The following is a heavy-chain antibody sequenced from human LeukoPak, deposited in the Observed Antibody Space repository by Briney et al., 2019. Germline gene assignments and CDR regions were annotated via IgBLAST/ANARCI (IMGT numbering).Heavy chain of an antibody. Sequence: ASVKVSCKASGYTFTSYDINWVRPATGQGLGWMGWMNPNSGNTGYAQKFQGRVTMTRNTSISTAYMELSSLRSEDTAVYYCARGPYYYDSSGYYYDDLWGQGTLVTVSS. CDR2: MNPNSGNT. CDR3: ARGPYYYDSSGYYYDDL. D-gene: IGHD3-22*01. J-gene: IGHJ5*02. V-gene: IGHV1-8*01. CDR1: GYTFTSYD.